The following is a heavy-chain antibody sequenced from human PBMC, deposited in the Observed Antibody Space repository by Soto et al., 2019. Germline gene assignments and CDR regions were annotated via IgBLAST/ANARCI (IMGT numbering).Heavy chain of an antibody. D-gene: IGHD2-8*01. CDR1: GYTFTNYY. CDR2: INPSGGST. Sequence: ASVKVSCKASGYTFTNYYMHGVRQAPGQGLEWMGIINPSGGSTTYAQKFQGRVTMTRDTSTSTVYMELSSLRSEDTAVYYCARGRAYCTNGVCYGSIAAAGTGWFDPWGQGTLVTVSS. CDR3: ARGRAYCTNGVCYGSIAAAGTGWFDP. J-gene: IGHJ5*02. V-gene: IGHV1-46*01.